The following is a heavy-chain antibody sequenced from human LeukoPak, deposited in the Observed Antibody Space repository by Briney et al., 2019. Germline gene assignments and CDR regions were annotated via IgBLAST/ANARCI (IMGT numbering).Heavy chain of an antibody. CDR1: GGSISPYY. CDR2: IYYSGST. Sequence: SETLSLTCTVSGGSISPYYWSWIRQPPGKGLEWIGYIYYSGSTNYNPPLKSRVTISVDTSKNQFSLKLSSVTAADTAVYYCARQGCGGDCYYTGTLDAFDIWGQGTMVTVSS. J-gene: IGHJ3*02. V-gene: IGHV4-59*08. D-gene: IGHD2-21*02. CDR3: ARQGCGGDCYYTGTLDAFDI.